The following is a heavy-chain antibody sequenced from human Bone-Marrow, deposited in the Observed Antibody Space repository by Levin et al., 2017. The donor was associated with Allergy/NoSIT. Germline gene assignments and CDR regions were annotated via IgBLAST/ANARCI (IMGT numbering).Heavy chain of an antibody. D-gene: IGHD3-10*01. Sequence: EASVKVSCKASGGTLSNYAISWVRQAPGQGLDWMGGIIPAFGSTNYAQKFQGRVTITADESTRTSHMELRSLRFEDTAVYYCARARGGFYGSGSFDFWGQGTLVTVSS. V-gene: IGHV1-69*13. J-gene: IGHJ4*02. CDR3: ARARGGFYGSGSFDF. CDR2: IIPAFGST. CDR1: GGTLSNYA.